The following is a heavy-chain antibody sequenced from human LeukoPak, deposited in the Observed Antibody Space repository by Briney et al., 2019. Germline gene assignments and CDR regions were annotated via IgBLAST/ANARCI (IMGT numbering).Heavy chain of an antibody. V-gene: IGHV3-20*04. D-gene: IGHD1-26*01. Sequence: GGSLRLSCEASGFTFDDYDMSRVRQAPGKGLEWVSGINWNGDNTGYADSVKGRFTIFRDNAKNSLYLQMNSLRAEDTALYYCARELLARGMDVWGQGTTVTVSS. CDR3: ARELLARGMDV. CDR1: GFTFDDYD. CDR2: INWNGDNT. J-gene: IGHJ6*02.